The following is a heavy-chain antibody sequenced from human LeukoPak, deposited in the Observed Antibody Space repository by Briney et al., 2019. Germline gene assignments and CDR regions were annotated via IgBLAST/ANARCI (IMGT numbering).Heavy chain of an antibody. V-gene: IGHV4-39*07. CDR2: INHSGST. Sequence: PSETLSLTCTVSGGSISSSSYYWSWIRQPPGKGLEWIGEINHSGSTNYNPSLKSRVTISVDTSKNQFSLKLSSVTAADTAVYYCASLLGHVTVAGTDYWGQGTLVTVSS. CDR1: GGSISSSSYY. CDR3: ASLLGHVTVAGTDY. D-gene: IGHD6-19*01. J-gene: IGHJ4*02.